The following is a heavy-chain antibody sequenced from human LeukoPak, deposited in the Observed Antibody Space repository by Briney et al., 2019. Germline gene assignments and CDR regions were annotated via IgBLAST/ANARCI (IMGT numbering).Heavy chain of an antibody. CDR1: GGSISSYY. CDR2: IYYSGST. Sequence: PSETLSLTCTVSGGSISSYYWSWTRQPPGKRLEWIGYIYYSGSTSYNPSLKSRVTISVDTSKNQISLKLSSVTAADTAVYYCARDLGVMVRAFDIWGQGTMVTVSS. CDR3: ARDLGVMVRAFDI. V-gene: IGHV4-59*01. J-gene: IGHJ3*02. D-gene: IGHD5-18*01.